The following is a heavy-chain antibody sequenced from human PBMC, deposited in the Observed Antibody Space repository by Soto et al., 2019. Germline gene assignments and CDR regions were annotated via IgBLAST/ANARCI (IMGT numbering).Heavy chain of an antibody. CDR3: ARGALLSEGS. D-gene: IGHD2-21*01. V-gene: IGHV1-8*02. CDR1: GYTYTSYY. J-gene: IGHJ5*02. CDR2: INPNSGNT. Sequence: ASVKASCKASGYTYTSYYMQWVRQATGQGLEWMGWINPNSGNTGYAQKFQGRVTMTRNTSISTAYMELSSLRSEDTAVYYCARGALLSEGSWGQGTLVTV.